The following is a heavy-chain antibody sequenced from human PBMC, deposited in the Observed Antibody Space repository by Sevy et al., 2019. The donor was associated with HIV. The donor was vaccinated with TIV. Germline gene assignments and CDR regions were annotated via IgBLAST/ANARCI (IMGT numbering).Heavy chain of an antibody. CDR1: GFTVSGNY. D-gene: IGHD6-19*01. Sequence: GGSLRLSCAASGFTVSGNYMTWVRQAPGEGLEWVSIIYSDGDTFYADSVKGRFPLSRDNSKNTVYLQINSLRADDTVVYYCARPYRSGWANAFDIWGQGTMVTVSS. CDR2: IYSDGDT. CDR3: ARPYRSGWANAFDI. V-gene: IGHV3-66*04. J-gene: IGHJ3*02.